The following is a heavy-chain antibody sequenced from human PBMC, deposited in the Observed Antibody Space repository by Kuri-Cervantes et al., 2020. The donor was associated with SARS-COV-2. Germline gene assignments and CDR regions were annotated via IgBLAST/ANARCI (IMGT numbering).Heavy chain of an antibody. CDR3: ARSPYDFWSGSWG. J-gene: IGHJ4*02. CDR1: GGSISSSGYY. V-gene: IGHV4-61*05. D-gene: IGHD3-3*01. CDR2: IYHTGSP. Sequence: SETLSLTCTVSGGSISSSGYYWGWIRQPPGKGLEWIGYIYHTGSPTYSPSLKSRVTISLDKPKNQFSLRLTSVTAADTAVYYCARSPYDFWSGSWGWGQGTLVTVSS.